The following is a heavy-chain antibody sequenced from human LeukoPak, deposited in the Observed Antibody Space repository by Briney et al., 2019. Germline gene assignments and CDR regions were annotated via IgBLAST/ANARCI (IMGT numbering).Heavy chain of an antibody. Sequence: SETLSLTCTVSGGSIISTRDHWDWIRQPPGKGLEWIGSVHYSGTTYYTHNPSLRSRVTISVDTSKNQFSPEVTSVSAADTATYYCARRLHYYDFWGQGTLVTVSS. D-gene: IGHD2-21*02. V-gene: IGHV4-39*01. CDR1: GGSIISTRDH. CDR3: ARRLHYYDF. CDR2: VHYSGTT. J-gene: IGHJ4*02.